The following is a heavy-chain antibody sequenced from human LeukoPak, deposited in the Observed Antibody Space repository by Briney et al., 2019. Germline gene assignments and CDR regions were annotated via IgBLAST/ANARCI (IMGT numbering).Heavy chain of an antibody. J-gene: IGHJ4*02. CDR3: AREWQGGIAAAGTRIEGDY. V-gene: IGHV3-7*01. Sequence: GGSLTLSCAVSGFSVSGYWMTWVRQAPGKGLERVANIKQDGSEKNYVDSVKGRFTISRDNAENSLFPQMNSLRVEDTAVYYCAREWQGGIAAAGTRIEGDYWGQGTLVAVSS. CDR1: GFSVSGYW. D-gene: IGHD6-13*01. CDR2: IKQDGSEK.